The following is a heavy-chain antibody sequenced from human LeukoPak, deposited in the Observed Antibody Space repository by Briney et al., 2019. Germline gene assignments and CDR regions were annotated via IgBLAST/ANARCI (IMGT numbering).Heavy chain of an antibody. Sequence: GGSLRLSCAASGFTFSSYAMNWVRQAPGKGLEWVSSISGGGDRTYYADSVNGRFTISRDNSKNTLYLQMNSLRAEDTAIYYCAKGGPYSSSWGGKFDHWGQGTLVTVSS. J-gene: IGHJ4*02. CDR1: GFTFSSYA. D-gene: IGHD6-13*01. CDR3: AKGGPYSSSWGGKFDH. V-gene: IGHV3-23*01. CDR2: ISGGGDRT.